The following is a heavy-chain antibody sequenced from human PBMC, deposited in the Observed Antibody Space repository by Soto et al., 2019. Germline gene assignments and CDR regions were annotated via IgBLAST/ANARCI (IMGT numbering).Heavy chain of an antibody. J-gene: IGHJ3*02. CDR3: ARGGPVSMVRGVRDAFDI. CDR1: GFTFSSYW. Sequence: VGSLRLSCAASGFTFSSYWMHWVRQAPGKGLVWVSRINSDGSSTSYADSVKGRFTISRDNAKNTLYLQMDSLRAEDTAVYYCARGGPVSMVRGVRDAFDIWGQGTMVTVSS. CDR2: INSDGSST. V-gene: IGHV3-74*01. D-gene: IGHD3-10*01.